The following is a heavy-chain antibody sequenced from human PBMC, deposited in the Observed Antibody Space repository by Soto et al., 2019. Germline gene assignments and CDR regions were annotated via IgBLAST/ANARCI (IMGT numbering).Heavy chain of an antibody. CDR1: GYTFTGYG. J-gene: IGHJ4*02. D-gene: IGHD3-22*01. CDR2: ISGYNGDT. Sequence: ASVKVSCKASGYTFTGYGISWMRQAPGQGLEWMGRISGYNGDTNYAPKVQGRVTMTSDKSTSTAYMELRSLTSVDTAVYYCGRSNYYDSLDHWGQGTLVTVSS. CDR3: GRSNYYDSLDH. V-gene: IGHV1-18*04.